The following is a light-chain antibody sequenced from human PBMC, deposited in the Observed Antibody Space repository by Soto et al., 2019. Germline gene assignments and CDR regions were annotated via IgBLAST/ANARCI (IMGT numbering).Light chain of an antibody. V-gene: IGLV1-44*01. J-gene: IGLJ1*01. CDR2: SHN. Sequence: QSVLTQPPSASGAPGQRVTISCSGSRSNIGSNTVNWYQQLPGTAPKLLIYSHNQRPSGVPDRFSVSKSGNSASLAISGLQSEDEADYYCATWDDNLDGYVFGTGTKVTVL. CDR3: ATWDDNLDGYV. CDR1: RSNIGSNT.